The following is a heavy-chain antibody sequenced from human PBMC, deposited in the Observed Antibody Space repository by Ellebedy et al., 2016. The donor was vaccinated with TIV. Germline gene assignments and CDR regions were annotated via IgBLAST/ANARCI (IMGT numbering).Heavy chain of an antibody. J-gene: IGHJ5*02. CDR2: IKHDGSDK. Sequence: GESLKISCAASGISFSRHWMNWVRRAPGKGLEWVANIKHDGSDKVYVDSVKGRFTISRDNAKNSLYLQMNSLRADDTAVYYCVRAVPNWFDPWGQGTLVTVSS. CDR1: GISFSRHW. V-gene: IGHV3-7*01. CDR3: VRAVPNWFDP.